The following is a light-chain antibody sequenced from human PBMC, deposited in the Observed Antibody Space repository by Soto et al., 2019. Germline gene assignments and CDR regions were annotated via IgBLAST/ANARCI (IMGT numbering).Light chain of an antibody. V-gene: IGKV1-39*01. CDR2: AAS. Sequence: DIQMTQSPSSLSASVGERVTITCRASQSISSYLNWYQQKPGKAPKLLIYAASSLQSGVPSRFSGSGSGTEFTLTISSLQPEDFATYYCQQSYSTLPITFGQGTRLEIK. CDR1: QSISSY. J-gene: IGKJ5*01. CDR3: QQSYSTLPIT.